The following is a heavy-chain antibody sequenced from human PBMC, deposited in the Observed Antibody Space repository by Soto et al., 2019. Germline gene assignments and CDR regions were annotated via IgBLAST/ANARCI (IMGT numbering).Heavy chain of an antibody. D-gene: IGHD2-2*01. CDR1: GLTFSSYT. CDR2: ISARGGST. CDR3: ARDPPNDKTQLDYGMDV. Sequence: EVQLLESGGGLGQGGGSLRLSCAASGLTFSSYTMNWVRQAPGKGLEWVSLISARGGSTYYADSVKGRFTISRDNSKNTLYLQMNSLRAEDTGVYYCARDPPNDKTQLDYGMDVWGQGTAVTVSS. J-gene: IGHJ6*02. V-gene: IGHV3-23*01.